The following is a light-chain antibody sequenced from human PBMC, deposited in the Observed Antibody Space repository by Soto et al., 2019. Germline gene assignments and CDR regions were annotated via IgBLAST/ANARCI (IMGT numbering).Light chain of an antibody. CDR1: QSVSSY. Sequence: EIVLTQSPATLSLSPGERATRSCRASQSVSSYLAWYQQKPGQAPRLLIYDASNRATGIPARFSGSGSGTDFTLTISSLEPEDFAVYYCQQRSNWPPGFGQGIRLEIQ. J-gene: IGKJ5*01. CDR3: QQRSNWPPG. V-gene: IGKV3-11*01. CDR2: DAS.